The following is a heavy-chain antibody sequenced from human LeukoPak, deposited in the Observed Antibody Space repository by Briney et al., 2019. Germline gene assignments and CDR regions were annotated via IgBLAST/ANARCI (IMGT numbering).Heavy chain of an antibody. D-gene: IGHD3-22*01. V-gene: IGHV1-69*13. CDR2: IIPIFGTA. J-gene: IGHJ5*02. CDR3: ARGNYYDTSGYGNYNWFDP. Sequence: ASVKVSCKASGGTFSSYAISWVRQAPGQGLEWMGGIIPIFGTANYAQKFQGRVTITADESTSTAYMELSSLRSEDTAVYYCARGNYYDTSGYGNYNWFDPWGQGTLVTVSS. CDR1: GGTFSSYA.